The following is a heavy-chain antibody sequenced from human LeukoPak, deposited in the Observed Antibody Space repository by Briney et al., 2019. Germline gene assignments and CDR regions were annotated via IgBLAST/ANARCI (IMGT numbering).Heavy chain of an antibody. V-gene: IGHV4-59*01. CDR3: ARALSSSWPYSFDY. D-gene: IGHD6-13*01. Sequence: SETLSLTCTVSGGSISGYYWSWIRQPPGKGLEWIGYIYYTGSTNYNPSLKSRVTISVDASKNQFSLNLSSVTAADTAVYYCARALSSSWPYSFDYWGQGTLVTVSS. J-gene: IGHJ4*02. CDR2: IYYTGST. CDR1: GGSISGYY.